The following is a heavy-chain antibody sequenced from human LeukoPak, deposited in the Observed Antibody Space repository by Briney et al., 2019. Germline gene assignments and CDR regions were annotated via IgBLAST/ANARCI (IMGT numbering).Heavy chain of an antibody. CDR3: GTGFTGSTPGGY. CDR2: ITQMSTGCTV. D-gene: IGHD6-13*01. Sequence: PGGSLRLSCAASGFAFSSAWLTWLRQTPGKGLEWVGRITQMSTGCTVAYAAPVKDRFAISRDDATNTLYLQMNSLKAEYTAVYFCGTGFTGSTPGGYWGQGTLVTVSS. V-gene: IGHV3-15*01. CDR1: GFAFSSAW. J-gene: IGHJ4*02.